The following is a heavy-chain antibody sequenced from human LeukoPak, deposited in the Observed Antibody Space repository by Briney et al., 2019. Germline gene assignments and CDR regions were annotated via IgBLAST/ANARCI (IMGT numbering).Heavy chain of an antibody. CDR1: GFTFISYW. Sequence: PGGSLRLSCAASGFTFISYWMSWVRQAPGKGLEWVANIKQDGSEKYYVGSVKGRFTISRDNSKNTLYLQMNSLRAEDTAVYYCARDYSGSYGVIDYWGQGTLVTVSS. V-gene: IGHV3-7*03. CDR3: ARDYSGSYGVIDY. CDR2: IKQDGSEK. J-gene: IGHJ4*02. D-gene: IGHD1-26*01.